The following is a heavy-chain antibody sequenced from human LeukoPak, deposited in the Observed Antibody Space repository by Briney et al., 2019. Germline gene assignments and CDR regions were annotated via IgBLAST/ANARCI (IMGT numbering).Heavy chain of an antibody. J-gene: IGHJ4*02. CDR3: ARDGVPYVDITADFDY. CDR2: ISYDGSNK. CDR1: GFTFSSYA. D-gene: IGHD5-12*01. V-gene: IGHV3-30-3*01. Sequence: GGSLRLSCAASGFTFSSYAMHWVRQAPGRGLEWVAVISYDGSNKYYADSVKGRFTISRDNSKNTLYLQMNSLRAEDTAVYYCARDGVPYVDITADFDYWGQGTLVTVSS.